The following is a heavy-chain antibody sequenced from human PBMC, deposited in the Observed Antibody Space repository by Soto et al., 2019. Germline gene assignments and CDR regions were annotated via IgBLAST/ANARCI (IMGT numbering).Heavy chain of an antibody. CDR2: INAGNGNT. CDR3: ARGLRFLEWSPYGMDV. CDR1: GYTFTSYA. Sequence: ASVKVSCKASGYTFTSYAMHWVRQAPGQRLEWMGWINAGNGNTKYSQKFQGRVTITRDTSASTAYMELSSLRSEDTAVYYCARGLRFLEWSPYGMDVWRQGTTVTVSS. D-gene: IGHD3-3*01. V-gene: IGHV1-3*01. J-gene: IGHJ6*02.